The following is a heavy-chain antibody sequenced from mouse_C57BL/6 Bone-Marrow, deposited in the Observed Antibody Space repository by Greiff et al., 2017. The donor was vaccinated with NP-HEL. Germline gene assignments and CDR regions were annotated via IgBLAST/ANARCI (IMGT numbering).Heavy chain of an antibody. J-gene: IGHJ2*01. V-gene: IGHV2-5*01. CDR3: AKKSSGGLGIDY. D-gene: IGHD4-1*01. CDR1: GFSLTSYG. Sequence: QVHVKQSGPGLVQPSQSLSITCTVSGFSLTSYGVHWVRQSPGKGLEWLGVIWRGGSTDYNAAFMSRLSITKDNSKSQVFFKMNSLQADDTAIYYCAKKSSGGLGIDYWGQGTTLTVSS. CDR2: IWRGGST.